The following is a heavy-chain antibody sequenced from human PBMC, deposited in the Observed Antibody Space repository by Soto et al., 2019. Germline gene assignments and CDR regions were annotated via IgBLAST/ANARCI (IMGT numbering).Heavy chain of an antibody. V-gene: IGHV3-21*01. J-gene: IGHJ3*02. CDR1: GFTFSTYS. D-gene: IGHD5-18*01. CDR3: AREVDTEMGNEASDI. Sequence: EVHLVESGGGLVKPGGSLRLSCAARGFTFSTYSMSWVRQAPGKGLEWVSSIGSTSAYIYYADSLRDRFTISRDNAKNSLYLQMDSLRAEDTAIYYCAREVDTEMGNEASDIWGQGTMVTVS. CDR2: IGSTSAYI.